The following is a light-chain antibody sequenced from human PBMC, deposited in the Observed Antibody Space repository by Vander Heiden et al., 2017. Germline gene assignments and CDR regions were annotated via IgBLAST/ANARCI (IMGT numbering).Light chain of an antibody. CDR3: AAWDDSLSGRV. Sequence: QSVLTQPPSASGTPGQRATISCSGSSSNIGSHYVFWYQQLPGTAPQLLIYRNNQRPSGVPDRFSGSKSGTSASLAISGLRSEDEADYYCAAWDDSLSGRVFGGGTKLTVL. J-gene: IGLJ3*02. CDR2: RNN. V-gene: IGLV1-47*01. CDR1: SSNIGSHY.